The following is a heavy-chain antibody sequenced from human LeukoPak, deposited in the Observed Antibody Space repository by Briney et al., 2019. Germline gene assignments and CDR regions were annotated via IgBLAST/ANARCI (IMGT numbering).Heavy chain of an antibody. Sequence: GGSLRLSCAASGFTFSSYWMSWVRQAPGKGLAWVANINQDGSEKYYVDSVKGRFTISRDNAKNSLYLQMNNLRADDTAVYYCARESGYAVGDFWGRGTLVTVSS. D-gene: IGHD5-12*01. V-gene: IGHV3-7*03. CDR2: INQDGSEK. J-gene: IGHJ4*02. CDR3: ARESGYAVGDF. CDR1: GFTFSSYW.